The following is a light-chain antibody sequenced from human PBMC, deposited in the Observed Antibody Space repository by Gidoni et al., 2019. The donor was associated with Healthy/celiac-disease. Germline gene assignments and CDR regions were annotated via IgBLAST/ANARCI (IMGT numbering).Light chain of an antibody. Sequence: EIVMTQSPATLSVSPGERATLSCSASQSVSSNLAWYQQKPGQAPRLLIYGASTRATGIPARFSGSGSGTEFTLTISSLQSEDFAVYYCQQYNNWPPLTFGGXTKVEIK. CDR3: QQYNNWPPLT. CDR2: GAS. CDR1: QSVSSN. V-gene: IGKV3-15*01. J-gene: IGKJ4*01.